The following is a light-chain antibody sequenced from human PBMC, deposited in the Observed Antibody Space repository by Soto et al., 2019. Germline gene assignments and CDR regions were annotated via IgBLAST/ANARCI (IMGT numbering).Light chain of an antibody. V-gene: IGKV3-20*01. CDR1: QSVSSSY. Sequence: EIVLTQSPGTLSLSPGERATLSCRASQSVSSSYLAWYQQKPGQAPRLLIYGASSRATGIPDRFSGSGSGTDFNHTISRLEPEDFAVYYCQQYGSSPPWTFGQGTKVEIK. CDR2: GAS. CDR3: QQYGSSPPWT. J-gene: IGKJ1*01.